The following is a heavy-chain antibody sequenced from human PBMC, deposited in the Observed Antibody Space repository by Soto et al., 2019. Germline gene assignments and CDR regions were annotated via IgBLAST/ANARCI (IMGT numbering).Heavy chain of an antibody. D-gene: IGHD3-3*01. V-gene: IGHV4-34*01. Sequence: SETLSLTCAVYGGSFSGYYWSWIRQPPGKGLEWIGEINHSGSTNYNPSLKSRVTISVDTSKNQFSLKLSSVTAADTAVYYCARGHIGHYYYYGMDVWGQGTTVTV. CDR2: INHSGST. CDR1: GGSFSGYY. J-gene: IGHJ6*02. CDR3: ARGHIGHYYYYGMDV.